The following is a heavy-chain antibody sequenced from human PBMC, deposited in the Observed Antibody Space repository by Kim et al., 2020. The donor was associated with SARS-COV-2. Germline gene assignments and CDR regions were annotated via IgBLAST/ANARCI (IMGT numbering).Heavy chain of an antibody. J-gene: IGHJ4*02. CDR3: ARDGGSAAAGTLDN. Sequence: GGSLRLSCGASGFIFSTYAMHWVRQAPGKGLEWVAFISRDGTYKHYADSVKGRFTMSRDNSKNTLYLQMNSLRAEDTAVYYCARDGGSAAAGTLDNWGQGTLVIVSS. V-gene: IGHV3-30-3*01. CDR2: ISRDGTYK. D-gene: IGHD6-13*01. CDR1: GFIFSTYA.